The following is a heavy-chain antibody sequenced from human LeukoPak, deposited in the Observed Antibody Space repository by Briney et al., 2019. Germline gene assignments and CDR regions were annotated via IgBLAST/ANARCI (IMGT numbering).Heavy chain of an antibody. V-gene: IGHV3-23*01. CDR2: ITAGGSHT. Sequence: GSLRLSCPASGLTFSEYAMTWVRQAPGKGLEWVSTITAGGSHTYYPDSVKGRFTISRDNSKNTLYLQMNSLRVEDTAVYYCANLNVPWGQGTLVTVSS. CDR3: ANLNVP. CDR1: GLTFSEYA. J-gene: IGHJ5*02. D-gene: IGHD1-1*01.